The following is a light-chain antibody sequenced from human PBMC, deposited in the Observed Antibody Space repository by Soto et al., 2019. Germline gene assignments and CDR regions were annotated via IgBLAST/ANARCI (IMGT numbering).Light chain of an antibody. Sequence: EVVLTQSPGTLSLSPGERATLSCRASQNVYINSLAWYQQKPGQPPRLLIYGASTRAAAIPARFSGSGSGADFALSIDVLEPEDFAIYDFQQYGDSPLTFGPGTRVD. CDR3: QQYGDSPLT. CDR2: GAS. J-gene: IGKJ3*01. CDR1: QNVYINS. V-gene: IGKV3-20*01.